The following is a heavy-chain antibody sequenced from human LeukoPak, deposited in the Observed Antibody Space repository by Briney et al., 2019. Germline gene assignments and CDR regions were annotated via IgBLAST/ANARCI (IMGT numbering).Heavy chain of an antibody. J-gene: IGHJ6*02. CDR1: GGSISSYY. CDR2: IYYSGST. Sequence: SETLSLTCTVSGGSISSYYWSWIRQPPGKGLEWIGYIYYSGSTNYNPSLKSRVTISVDTSKNQFSLKLSSVTAADTAVYYCARGFFQPNGMDVWGQGTTVTVSS. V-gene: IGHV4-59*08. CDR3: ARGFFQPNGMDV. D-gene: IGHD1-14*01.